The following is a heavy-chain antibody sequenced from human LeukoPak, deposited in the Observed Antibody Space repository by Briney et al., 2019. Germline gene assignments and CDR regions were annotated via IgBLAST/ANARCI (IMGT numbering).Heavy chain of an antibody. CDR2: IHYSGST. V-gene: IGHV4-31*11. CDR1: GGSISSSNW. Sequence: PSETLSLTCAVSGGSISSSNWWSWIRQPPGKGLEWIGYIHYSGSTYYTPSLKSRVTISVDTSKNQFSLKLTSVTAADTAVYYCARGTYGSGSYSIDYWGQGTLVTVSS. D-gene: IGHD3-10*01. CDR3: ARGTYGSGSYSIDY. J-gene: IGHJ4*02.